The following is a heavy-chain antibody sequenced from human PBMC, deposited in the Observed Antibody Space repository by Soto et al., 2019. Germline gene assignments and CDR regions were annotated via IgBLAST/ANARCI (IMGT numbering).Heavy chain of an antibody. J-gene: IGHJ1*01. D-gene: IGHD6-6*01. Sequence: GESLKISCEASGYTFSNYWIGWVRPVPGKGLGWGAIIYPSESRTIYSPSFQGQVTISADKSISTAYLQWTSLKDSDTAIYYCSKFKYSTSVRYLQHWGQGTPVTVSS. V-gene: IGHV5-51*01. CDR3: SKFKYSTSVRYLQH. CDR2: IYPSESRT. CDR1: GYTFSNYW.